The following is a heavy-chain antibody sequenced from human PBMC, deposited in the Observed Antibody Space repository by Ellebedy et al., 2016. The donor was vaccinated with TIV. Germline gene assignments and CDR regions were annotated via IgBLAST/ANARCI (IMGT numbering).Heavy chain of an antibody. D-gene: IGHD2-2*01. CDR2: ISSDGGRK. J-gene: IGHJ4*02. V-gene: IGHV3-30*18. CDR1: GFTFKSYD. CDR3: AKEKRYCSSANCPLGY. Sequence: GESLKISXAASGFTFKSYDMHWVRQVPGKGLEWVAVISSDGGRKHYADSVKGRFTISRDNSKNTLILQMNSLRPEDAAVFYCAKEKRYCSSANCPLGYWGQGNLVTVSS.